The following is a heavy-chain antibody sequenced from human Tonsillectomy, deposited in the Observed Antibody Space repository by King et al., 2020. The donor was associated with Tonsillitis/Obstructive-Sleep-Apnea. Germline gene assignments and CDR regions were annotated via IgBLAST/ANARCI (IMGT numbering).Heavy chain of an antibody. CDR2: IYYSGST. V-gene: IGHV4-59*01. CDR3: ARSEGGRYYYYMDV. D-gene: IGHD1-26*01. J-gene: IGHJ6*03. CDR1: GGSISSYY. Sequence: VQLQESGPGLVKPSETLSLTCTVSGGSISSYYWSWLRQPPGKGLEWIGYIYYSGSTNYNPSLKSRVTISVDTSKNQFSLKLSSVTAADTAVYYCARSEGGRYYYYMDVWGKGTTVTVSS.